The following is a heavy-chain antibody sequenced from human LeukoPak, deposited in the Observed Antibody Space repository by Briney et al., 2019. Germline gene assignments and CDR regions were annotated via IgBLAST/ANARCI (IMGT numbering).Heavy chain of an antibody. CDR1: GGTFSSYA. J-gene: IGHJ6*03. Sequence: ASVKVSCKASGGTFSSYAISWVRQAPGQGLEWMGRIIPILGIANYAQKFQGRVTITADKSTSTAYMELSSLRSEDTAVYYCARGDSSGYYYGSAHYYMDVWGKGTTVTVSS. CDR2: IIPILGIA. V-gene: IGHV1-69*04. D-gene: IGHD3-22*01. CDR3: ARGDSSGYYYGSAHYYMDV.